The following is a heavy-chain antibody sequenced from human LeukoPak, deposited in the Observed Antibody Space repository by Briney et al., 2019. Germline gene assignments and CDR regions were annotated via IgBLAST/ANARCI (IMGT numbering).Heavy chain of an antibody. CDR1: GFTFSSYW. CDR3: ARNDYDFWSGYPNWFDP. J-gene: IGHJ5*02. D-gene: IGHD3-3*01. CDR2: IKQDGSEK. V-gene: IGHV3-7*03. Sequence: GGSLRLSCAASGFTFSSYWMSWVRQAPGKGLEWVANIKQDGSEKYCVDSVKGRFTISRDNAKNSLYLQMNSLRAEDTAVYYCARNDYDFWSGYPNWFDPWGQGTLVTVSS.